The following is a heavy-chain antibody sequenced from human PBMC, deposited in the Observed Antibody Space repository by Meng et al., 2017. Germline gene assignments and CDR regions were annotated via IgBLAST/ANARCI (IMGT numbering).Heavy chain of an antibody. V-gene: IGHV3-21*01. D-gene: IGHD3-22*01. J-gene: IGHJ4*02. CDR1: GFTFSSYS. Sequence: GESLKISCAASGFTFSSYSMNWVRQAPGKGLEWVSSISSSSSYIYYADSVKGRFTISRDNAKNSLYLQMNSLRAEETAVYYCARTQSPNYYDSSGYPKHNFFDYWGQGTLVTVSS. CDR3: ARTQSPNYYDSSGYPKHNFFDY. CDR2: ISSSSSYI.